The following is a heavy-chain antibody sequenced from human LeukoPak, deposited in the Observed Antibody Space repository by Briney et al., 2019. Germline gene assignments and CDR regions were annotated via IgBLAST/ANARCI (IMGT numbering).Heavy chain of an antibody. V-gene: IGHV1-46*01. J-gene: IGHJ6*02. Sequence: ASVKVSCKASGYTFTSYYMHWVRQAPGQGLEWMGIINPSGGSTSYAQKFQGRVTMTRDTSTSTVYMELSSLRSEDTAVYYCARDRPWIQLHYYYGMDVWGQGTTVTVSS. CDR3: ARDRPWIQLHYYYGMDV. D-gene: IGHD5-18*01. CDR2: INPSGGST. CDR1: GYTFTSYY.